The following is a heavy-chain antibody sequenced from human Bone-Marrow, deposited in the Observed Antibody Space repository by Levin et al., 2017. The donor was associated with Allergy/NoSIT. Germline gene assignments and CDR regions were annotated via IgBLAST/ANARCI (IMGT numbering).Heavy chain of an antibody. CDR3: ARGRASAFDI. CDR2: TYYESKWYH. J-gene: IGHJ3*02. Sequence: SQTLSLTCVISGDSVSSNGVAWNWIRQSPSRGLEWLGRTYYESKWYHDYAASVKSRLTVDPDTSQNQFSLRLNSVTPEDAAVYYCARGRASAFDIWGQGTVVTVSS. D-gene: IGHD3-10*01. CDR1: GDSVSSNGVA. V-gene: IGHV6-1*01.